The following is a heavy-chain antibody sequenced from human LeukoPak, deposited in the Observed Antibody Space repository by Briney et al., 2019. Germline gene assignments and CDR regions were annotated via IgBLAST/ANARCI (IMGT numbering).Heavy chain of an antibody. CDR1: GYIFTSYY. J-gene: IGHJ4*02. CDR2: IDPTDGST. CDR3: AKKANSGDSIPLFDY. Sequence: ASVKVSCKASGYIFTSYYMHWVRQAPGQGFEWMGIIDPTDGSTTYAQTFQGRVTMTRDMSTSTVYLELRSLRSENTAVYYCAKKANSGDSIPLFDYWGQGTLVTASS. V-gene: IGHV1-46*01. D-gene: IGHD4-17*01.